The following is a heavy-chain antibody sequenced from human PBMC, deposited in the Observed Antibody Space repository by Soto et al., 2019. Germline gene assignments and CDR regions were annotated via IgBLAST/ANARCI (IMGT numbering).Heavy chain of an antibody. CDR2: IKTKTDGGTT. CDR3: TTDLYYRYYYGMDV. V-gene: IGHV3-15*01. J-gene: IGHJ6*02. CDR1: GFTFSNAW. Sequence: LRLSCAASGFTFSNAWMTWVRQAPGKGLEWVGRIKTKTDGGTTDYAAPVKGRFTISRDDSKNTLYLQMNNLKTEDTAVYYCTTDLYYRYYYGMDVWGQGTTVTSP. D-gene: IGHD3-22*01.